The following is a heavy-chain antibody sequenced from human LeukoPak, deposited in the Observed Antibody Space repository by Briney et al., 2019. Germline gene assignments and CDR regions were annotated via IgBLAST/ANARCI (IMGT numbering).Heavy chain of an antibody. CDR1: GGSISSGGYY. V-gene: IGHV4-31*03. J-gene: IGHJ3*02. D-gene: IGHD4-17*01. CDR2: IYYSGST. CDR3: ARLTTVTTYAFDI. Sequence: SETLSLTCTVSGGSISSGGYYWRWIRQHPGKGLEWIGYIYYSGSTYYNPSLKSRVTISVDTSKNQFSLKLSSVTAADTAVYYCARLTTVTTYAFDIWGQGTMVTVSS.